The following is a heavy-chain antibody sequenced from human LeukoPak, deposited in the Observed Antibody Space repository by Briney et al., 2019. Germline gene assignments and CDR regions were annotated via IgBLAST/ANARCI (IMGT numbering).Heavy chain of an antibody. D-gene: IGHD4-17*01. CDR3: ARDPLGKYGDYPAEYFQC. CDR1: GYSISSGYY. CDR2: IYHSGST. J-gene: IGHJ1*01. V-gene: IGHV4-38-2*02. Sequence: PSETLSLTCAVYGYSISSGYYWGWIRQPPGKGLEYIGSIYHSGSTYYHPSLKSRVTIAVNTSKNQFSLKLSSVTAADTAVDYCARDPLGKYGDYPAEYFQCWGQGTLVTVSS.